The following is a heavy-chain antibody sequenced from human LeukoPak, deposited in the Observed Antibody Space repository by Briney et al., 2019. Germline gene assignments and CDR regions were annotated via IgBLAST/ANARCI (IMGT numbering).Heavy chain of an antibody. CDR3: ARTLDRFWREDY. CDR2: IYHSGST. D-gene: IGHD3-3*01. Sequence: SETLSLTCTVSGGSISSGGYYWSWIRQPPGKGLEWIGYIYHSGSTYYNPSLKSRVTISVDRSKNQFSLKLSSVTAADTAVYYCARTLDRFWREDYWGQGTLVTVSS. V-gene: IGHV4-30-2*01. J-gene: IGHJ4*02. CDR1: GGSISSGGYY.